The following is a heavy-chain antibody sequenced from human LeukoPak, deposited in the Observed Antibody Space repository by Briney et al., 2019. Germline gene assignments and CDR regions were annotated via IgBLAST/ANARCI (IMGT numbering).Heavy chain of an antibody. CDR2: ISSSSSYI. Sequence: GGSLRLFCAASGVTFSSYSMNWVRQAPGMGLEWVSSISSSSSYIYYADSVKGRFTISRDNAKNSLYLQMNSLRAEDTAVYYCARDPVRGAHTNWFDPWGQGTLVTVSS. CDR1: GVTFSSYS. D-gene: IGHD3-10*01. V-gene: IGHV3-21*01. CDR3: ARDPVRGAHTNWFDP. J-gene: IGHJ5*02.